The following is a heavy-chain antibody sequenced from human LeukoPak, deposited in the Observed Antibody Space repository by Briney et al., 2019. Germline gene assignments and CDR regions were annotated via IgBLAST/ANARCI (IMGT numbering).Heavy chain of an antibody. Sequence: GGSLRLSCAASGFTFSSYWMHWVRQAPGKGLVWVSRINTDGSSTSYADSVKGRFSISRDNAKNTLYLQMNSLRAEDTAVYYCAREEVVVAATPLDYWGQGTLVTVSS. CDR1: GFTFSSYW. D-gene: IGHD2-15*01. V-gene: IGHV3-74*01. CDR3: AREEVVVAATPLDY. CDR2: INTDGSST. J-gene: IGHJ4*02.